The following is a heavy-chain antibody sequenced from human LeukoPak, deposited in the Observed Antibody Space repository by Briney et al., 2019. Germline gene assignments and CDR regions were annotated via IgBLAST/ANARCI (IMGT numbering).Heavy chain of an antibody. Sequence: SETLSLTCTVSGGSISSYYWSWIRQPAGKGLEWIGRIYTSGSTNYNPSLKSRVTMSVDTSKNQFSLKLSSVTAADTAVYYCARGPVGGVVLDTALGYFDPWGQGTLVTVSS. CDR1: GGSISSYY. D-gene: IGHD2-8*02. J-gene: IGHJ5*02. CDR2: IYTSGST. CDR3: ARGPVGGVVLDTALGYFDP. V-gene: IGHV4-4*07.